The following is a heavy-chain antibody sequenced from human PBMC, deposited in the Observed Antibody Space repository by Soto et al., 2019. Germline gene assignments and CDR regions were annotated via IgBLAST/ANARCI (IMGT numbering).Heavy chain of an antibody. J-gene: IGHJ4*02. CDR1: GFTFSRKG. Sequence: QVQLVESGGGVVQPGRSLRLSCAASGFTFSRKGMHWVRQAPGKGLEWVAFIWYDGSNEDYVDSVKGRFTISRDNSKNTLYLEMNSLRAEDTAVYYCARFVGSDSSGCFDYWGQGTPVTVSS. D-gene: IGHD3-22*01. CDR2: IWYDGSNE. CDR3: ARFVGSDSSGCFDY. V-gene: IGHV3-33*01.